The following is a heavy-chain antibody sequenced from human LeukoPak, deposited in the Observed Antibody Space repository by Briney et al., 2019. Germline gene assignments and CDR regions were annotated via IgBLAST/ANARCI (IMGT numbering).Heavy chain of an antibody. D-gene: IGHD1-14*01. CDR3: ARYRNEALFAFDI. Sequence: SETLSLTCTVSGDSITNYYWSWIRQPPGKGLEWIGYIYYSGSTNYNPSLKSRVTISVDTSKSQFSLKPNSVTAADTAVYYCARYRNEALFAFDIWGQGTMVTVSS. V-gene: IGHV4-59*01. J-gene: IGHJ3*02. CDR2: IYYSGST. CDR1: GDSITNYY.